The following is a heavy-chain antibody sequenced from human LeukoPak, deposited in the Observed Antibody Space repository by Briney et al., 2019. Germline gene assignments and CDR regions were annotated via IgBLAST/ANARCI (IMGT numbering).Heavy chain of an antibody. Sequence: PGGSLRLSCAASGFTFSNSALSWVRQAPGKGLEWVSDISGSGGSTYYADSVKGRFTISRDNSKNTLYLQMNSLRAEDTAVYYCAKVPWYNWNDVYWFDPWGQGTLVTVSS. V-gene: IGHV3-23*01. CDR1: GFTFSNSA. J-gene: IGHJ5*02. D-gene: IGHD1-1*01. CDR3: AKVPWYNWNDVYWFDP. CDR2: ISGSGGST.